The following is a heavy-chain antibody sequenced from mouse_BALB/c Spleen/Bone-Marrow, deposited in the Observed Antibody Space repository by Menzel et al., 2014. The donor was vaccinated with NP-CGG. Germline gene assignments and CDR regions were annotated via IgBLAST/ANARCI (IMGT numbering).Heavy chain of an antibody. CDR2: IDPANGNT. V-gene: IGHV14-3*02. CDR1: GFNIKDTY. J-gene: IGHJ3*01. CDR3: ARGGAFAY. Sequence: EVKLMESGAELVKQGASVKLSCTASGFNIKDTYMHWVKQRPEQGLEWIGRIDPANGNTKYDPKFQGKATITADTSSNTACLQLSSLTSEDTAVYYCARGGAFAYWGQGTLVTVSA.